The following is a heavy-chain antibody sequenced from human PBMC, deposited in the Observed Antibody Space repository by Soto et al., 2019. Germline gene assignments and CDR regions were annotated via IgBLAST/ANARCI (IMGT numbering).Heavy chain of an antibody. J-gene: IGHJ6*02. V-gene: IGHV4-59*08. D-gene: IGHD5-18*01. CDR1: GASISNFY. CDR3: ARHKDADSETRDMDV. CDR2: VHYSGST. Sequence: SETLSLTCTVTGASISNFYWTWIRQPPGKGLEWIGNVHYSGSTNYNPSVKSRVTTSVDTAKNQLSLTLSSVTAADTAVYYCARHKDADSETRDMDVWGQETTVTVSS.